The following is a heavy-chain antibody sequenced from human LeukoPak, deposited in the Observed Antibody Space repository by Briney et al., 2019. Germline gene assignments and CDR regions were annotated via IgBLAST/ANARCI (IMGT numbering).Heavy chain of an antibody. CDR1: GGTFTSYA. CDR2: INPNSGGT. V-gene: IGHV1-2*02. CDR3: ARDISDSSSWLLYYYYGMDV. J-gene: IGHJ6*02. D-gene: IGHD6-13*01. Sequence: ASVKVSCKASGGTFTSYAISWVRQAPGQGLEWMGWINPNSGGTNYAQKFQGRVTMTRDTSISTAYMELSRLRSDDTAVYYCARDISDSSSWLLYYYYGMDVWGQGTTVTVSS.